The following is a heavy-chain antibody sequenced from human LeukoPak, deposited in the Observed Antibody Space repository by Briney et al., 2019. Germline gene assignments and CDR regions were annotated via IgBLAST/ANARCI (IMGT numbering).Heavy chain of an antibody. CDR1: GFTFSTYP. J-gene: IGHJ4*02. CDR2: ISGSGGAT. CDR3: AKSQEDDSSGYYYSNFDY. D-gene: IGHD3-22*01. V-gene: IGHV3-23*01. Sequence: SGGSLRLSCAASGFTFSTYPMSWVRQAPGKGLEWVAAISGSGGATYYADSAKGRYTISRDTSKNTLYLQMNSRRAEDTAVYYCAKSQEDDSSGYYYSNFDYWGQGTLVTVSS.